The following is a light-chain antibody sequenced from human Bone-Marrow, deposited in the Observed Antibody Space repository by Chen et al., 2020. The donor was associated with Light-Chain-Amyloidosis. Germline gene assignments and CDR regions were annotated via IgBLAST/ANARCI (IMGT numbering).Light chain of an antibody. V-gene: IGKV3-20*01. J-gene: IGKJ3*01. CDR2: GAS. CDR1: QSVSSSS. Sequence: ILLTQSPGTLSLSPGERATLSCRASQSVSSSSLAWYQQKPGQAPRLLVHGASSRATGVPDRFSGSGSGTDFTLTISRLEPEDFAMYYCQQYGSSPFTFGPGTKVDIK. CDR3: QQYGSSPFT.